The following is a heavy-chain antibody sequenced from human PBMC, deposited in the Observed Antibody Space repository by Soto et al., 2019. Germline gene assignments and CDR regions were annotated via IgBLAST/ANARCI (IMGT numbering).Heavy chain of an antibody. CDR1: GFTFDDYA. Sequence: EVHLVESGGGLVQPGRSLRLSCAASGFTFDDYAMHWVRQAPGKGLEWVSGISWNSGSIGYADSVKGRFTISRDNAKNSLYLQMNSLRAEDTALYYCAKGPHYYDSGNYFDYWGQGTLVTVSS. V-gene: IGHV3-9*01. CDR3: AKGPHYYDSGNYFDY. D-gene: IGHD3-22*01. J-gene: IGHJ4*02. CDR2: ISWNSGSI.